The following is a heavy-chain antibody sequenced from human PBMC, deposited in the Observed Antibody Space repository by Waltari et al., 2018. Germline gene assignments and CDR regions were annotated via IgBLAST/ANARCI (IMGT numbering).Heavy chain of an antibody. CDR2: IKQGGGET. Sequence: EVQLVESGGDLVPPGGSLRLSCVTSGFRLSPYWVTCVRQAPGKGLELVASIKQGGGETLYVDSLKGRFTISRDNAKNSLYLQMNTLRAEDTSLYYCARNSAGGGNTAYRTYDVWGHGTLVTVSS. D-gene: IGHD2-15*01. CDR3: ARNSAGGGNTAYRTYDV. J-gene: IGHJ3*01. V-gene: IGHV3-7*01. CDR1: GFRLSPYW.